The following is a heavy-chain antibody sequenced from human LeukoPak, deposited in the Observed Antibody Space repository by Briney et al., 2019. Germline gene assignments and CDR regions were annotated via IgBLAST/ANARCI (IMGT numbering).Heavy chain of an antibody. J-gene: IGHJ6*02. CDR1: GYTFTSYG. CDR3: ARDDSSSWSDYYYGMDV. D-gene: IGHD6-13*01. CDR2: ISAYNGNT. Sequence: ASVKVSCKASGYTFTSYGISWVRQAPGQGLEWTGWISAYNGNTNYAQKLQGRVTMTTDTSTSTAYMELRSLRSDDTAVYYCARDDSSSWSDYYYGMDVWGQGTTVTVSS. V-gene: IGHV1-18*01.